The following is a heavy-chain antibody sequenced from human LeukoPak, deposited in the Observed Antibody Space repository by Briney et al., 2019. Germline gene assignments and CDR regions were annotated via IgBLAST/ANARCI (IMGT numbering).Heavy chain of an antibody. CDR3: ARRYFWSGSNSYYYYYGMDV. CDR2: ISGSGSST. V-gene: IGHV3-23*01. CDR1: GFTFSSCA. J-gene: IGHJ6*02. D-gene: IGHD3-3*01. Sequence: GGSLRLSCAASGFTFSSCAMSWVRQAPEKGLEWVSGISGSGSSTYYADSVKGRFTISRDNSENTLYLQMNSLRAEDTAVYYCARRYFWSGSNSYYYYYGMDVWGQGTTVTVSS.